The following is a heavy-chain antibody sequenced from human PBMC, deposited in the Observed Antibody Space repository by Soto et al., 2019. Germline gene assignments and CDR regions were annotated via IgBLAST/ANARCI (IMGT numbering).Heavy chain of an antibody. D-gene: IGHD1-26*01. V-gene: IGHV3-23*01. CDR2: ISGSGGST. J-gene: IGHJ4*02. CDR3: AILTLTYSGSLG. CDR1: GFTFSSYA. Sequence: EVQLLESGGGLVQPGGSLRLSCAASGFTFSSYAMSWVRQAPGKGLEWVSAISGSGGSTYYADSVKGRFTISRDKYKNTLDLQRDSPRGEEPAVYYCAILTLTYSGSLGWGQGALVTVSS.